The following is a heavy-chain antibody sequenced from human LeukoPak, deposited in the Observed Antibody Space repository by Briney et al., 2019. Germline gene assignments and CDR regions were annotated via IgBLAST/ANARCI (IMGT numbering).Heavy chain of an antibody. D-gene: IGHD2-15*01. J-gene: IGHJ4*02. CDR3: ASCYCSGGSCSDY. CDR2: IYYSGST. Sequence: SETLSLTCSVSGGSISGYYWSWIRQPPGKGLEWIGYIYYSGSTNYNPSLKSRVTISVDTSKNQFSLKLSSVTAADTAVYYCASCYCSGGSCSDYWGQGTLVTVSS. CDR1: GGSISGYY. V-gene: IGHV4-59*01.